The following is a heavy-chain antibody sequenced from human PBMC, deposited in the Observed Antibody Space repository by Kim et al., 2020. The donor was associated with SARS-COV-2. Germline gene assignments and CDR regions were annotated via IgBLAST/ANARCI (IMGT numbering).Heavy chain of an antibody. CDR3: ARDAPLDIVVVPAAIQRDYYYGMDV. Sequence: GGSLRLSCAASGFTFSSYSMNWVRQAPGKGLEWVSSISSSSYIYYADSVKGRFTISRDNAKNSLYLQMNSLRAEDTAVYYCARDAPLDIVVVPAAIQRDYYYGMDVWGQGTTVTVSS. CDR2: ISSSSYI. V-gene: IGHV3-21*01. D-gene: IGHD2-2*02. J-gene: IGHJ6*02. CDR1: GFTFSSYS.